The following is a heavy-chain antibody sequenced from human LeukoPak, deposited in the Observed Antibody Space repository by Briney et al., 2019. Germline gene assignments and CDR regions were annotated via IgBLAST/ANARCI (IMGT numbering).Heavy chain of an antibody. CDR3: ARSWDSSGYYSEYFDY. CDR2: IYYSGST. CDR1: GGSISSSSYY. Sequence: SETLSLTCTLSGGSISSSSYYWGWIRQPPGKGLEWIGSIYYSGSTYYNPSLKSQVTISVDTSKNQFSLKLSSVTAADTAVYYCARSWDSSGYYSEYFDYWGQGTLVTVSS. J-gene: IGHJ4*02. V-gene: IGHV4-39*01. D-gene: IGHD3-22*01.